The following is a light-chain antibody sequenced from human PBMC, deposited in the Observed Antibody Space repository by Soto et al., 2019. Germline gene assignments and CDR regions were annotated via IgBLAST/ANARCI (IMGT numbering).Light chain of an antibody. V-gene: IGKV3-20*01. CDR3: YQYYSSIT. Sequence: EIVLTQSPGTLSLSPGEGATLSCRASQDGDNNFLAWYQQRPGQAPRLLIYASSRRATGITDSFSGSGSETDFTLTISRVGAEDIAVYFCYQYYSSITFGGGTKVEVK. J-gene: IGKJ4*01. CDR2: ASS. CDR1: QDGDNNF.